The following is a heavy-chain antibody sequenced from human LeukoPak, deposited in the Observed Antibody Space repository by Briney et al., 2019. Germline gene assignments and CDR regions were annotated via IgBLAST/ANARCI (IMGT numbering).Heavy chain of an antibody. CDR3: AARLGGTGAYFY. Sequence: GGSLRLSCAASGFTFGNYWMSWVRQPPGKGLEWVANIKDDGSAKRSLDSVRGRFTISRDNDKNSLYMKMNSLRVDDTAVYFCAARLGGTGAYFYWGQGTLVTVSS. D-gene: IGHD7-27*01. J-gene: IGHJ4*02. CDR2: IKDDGSAK. V-gene: IGHV3-7*01. CDR1: GFTFGNYW.